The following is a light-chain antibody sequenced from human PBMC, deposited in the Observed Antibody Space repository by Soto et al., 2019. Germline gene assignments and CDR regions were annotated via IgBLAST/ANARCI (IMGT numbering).Light chain of an antibody. J-gene: IGKJ4*01. Sequence: DIVMTQSQDSLAVSRGERATTNCKSSQSVLSSSNNKNYLAWYQQKPGQPPKLLIYWASTRESGVPDRFSGSGSGTDFTLTISSLQAEDVAVYYCQQYYSTPPLTFGGGTKVEIK. CDR1: QSVLSSSNNKNY. CDR2: WAS. CDR3: QQYYSTPPLT. V-gene: IGKV4-1*01.